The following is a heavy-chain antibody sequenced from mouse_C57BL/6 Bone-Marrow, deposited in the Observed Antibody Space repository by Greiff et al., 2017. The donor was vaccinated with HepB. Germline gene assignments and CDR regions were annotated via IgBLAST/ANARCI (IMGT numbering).Heavy chain of an antibody. V-gene: IGHV2-2*01. CDR3: ARRITTVVPYAMDY. CDR2: IWSGGST. D-gene: IGHD1-1*01. J-gene: IGHJ4*01. CDR1: GFSLTSYG. Sequence: VQVVESGPGLVQPSQRLSITCTVSGFSLTSYGVHWVRQSPGKGLEWLGVIWSGGSTDYNAAFISRLSISKDNSKSQVFFKMNSLQADDTAIYYCARRITTVVPYAMDYWGQGTSVTVSS.